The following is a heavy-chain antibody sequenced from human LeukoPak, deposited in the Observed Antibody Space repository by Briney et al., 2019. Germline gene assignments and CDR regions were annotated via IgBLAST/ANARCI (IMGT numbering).Heavy chain of an antibody. CDR3: ARSRDNDAFDI. Sequence: PSDTLSLTCTVSGGSISSFYWSWIRQPAGKGLEWIGRIYTSGGTNYNPSLKSRVTMSVDTSKNQYSLKLSSVTAADTAVYYCARSRDNDAFDIWGQGKMVTVCS. CDR1: GGSISSFY. CDR2: IYTSGGT. V-gene: IGHV4-4*07. J-gene: IGHJ3*02.